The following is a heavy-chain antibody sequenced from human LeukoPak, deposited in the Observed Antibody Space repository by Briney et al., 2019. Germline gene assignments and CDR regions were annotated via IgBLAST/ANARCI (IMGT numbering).Heavy chain of an antibody. CDR2: ISSNGGST. Sequence: GGSLRLSCSASGFTFSSYAMHWVRQAPGKGLEYVSAISSNGGSTYYADSVKGRFTISRDNSKNTLYLQMSSLRAEDTAVYYCVKDRGRSGGSCYYTTRVYYFDYWGQGTLVTVSS. D-gene: IGHD2-15*01. V-gene: IGHV3-64D*06. CDR1: GFTFSSYA. CDR3: VKDRGRSGGSCYYTTRVYYFDY. J-gene: IGHJ4*02.